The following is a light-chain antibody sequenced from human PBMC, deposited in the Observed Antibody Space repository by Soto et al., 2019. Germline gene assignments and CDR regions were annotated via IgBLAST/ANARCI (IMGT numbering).Light chain of an antibody. V-gene: IGKV3-20*01. CDR2: GAS. J-gene: IGKJ1*01. CDR3: HQYGRSPRT. Sequence: EIVLTQSPDTLSFSPGERATLSCRASQSVSSNYLAWYQQKPGQAPRLLSYGASSRPIGIPDRFSGSVSGTDFTLTISRLEPEDFAVYYCHQYGRSPRTFGQGTKVEIK. CDR1: QSVSSNY.